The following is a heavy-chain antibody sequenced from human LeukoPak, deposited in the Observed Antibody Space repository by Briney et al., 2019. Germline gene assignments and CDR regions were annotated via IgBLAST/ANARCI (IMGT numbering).Heavy chain of an antibody. Sequence: PGGSLRLSCAVSGITLSNYGMSWVRQAPGKGLEWVGLIRKKSDRYTTEYAASVKGRFPISRDDSTNSVYLQMSSLKSEDTAVYYCADIGGGGSNTRWGEGTVVTVSS. V-gene: IGHV3-72*01. J-gene: IGHJ1*01. CDR2: IRKKSDRYTT. D-gene: IGHD2-15*01. CDR3: ADIGGGGSNTR. CDR1: GITLSNYG.